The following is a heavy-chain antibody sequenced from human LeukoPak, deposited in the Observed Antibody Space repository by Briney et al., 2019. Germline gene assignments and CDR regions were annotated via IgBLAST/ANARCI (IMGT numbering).Heavy chain of an antibody. CDR3: ARGFEGPQTYYYDSSGYYPPGY. J-gene: IGHJ4*02. CDR1: GYTFTSYY. Sequence: GASVKVSCKASGYTFTSYYMHWVRQAPGQGLEWMGIINPSGGSTSYAQKFQGRVTMTRDTSTSTVYMELSSLRSEDTAVYYCARGFEGPQTYYYDSSGYYPPGYWGQGTLVTVSS. CDR2: INPSGGST. D-gene: IGHD3-22*01. V-gene: IGHV1-46*01.